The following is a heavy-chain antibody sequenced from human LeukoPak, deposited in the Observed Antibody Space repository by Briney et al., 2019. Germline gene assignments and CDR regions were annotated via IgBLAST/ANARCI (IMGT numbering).Heavy chain of an antibody. Sequence: GGSLRLSCAASGFTVSSNYMSWVRQAPGKGLEWVSVIYSGGSTYYADSVKGRFTISRDNSKNTLYLQMNSLRAEDTAVYYCVRDVGTAMGGGRDYWGQGTLVTVSS. CDR1: GFTVSSNY. CDR3: VRDVGTAMGGGRDY. CDR2: IYSGGST. V-gene: IGHV3-53*01. J-gene: IGHJ4*02. D-gene: IGHD5-18*01.